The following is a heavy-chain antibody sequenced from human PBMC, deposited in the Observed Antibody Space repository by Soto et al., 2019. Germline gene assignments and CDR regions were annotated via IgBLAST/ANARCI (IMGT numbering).Heavy chain of an antibody. D-gene: IGHD3-9*01. CDR2: MNPNSGNT. J-gene: IGHJ5*02. CDR1: GYTFTSYD. Sequence: WASVKVSCKASGYTFTSYDINWVRQATGQGLEWMGWMNPNSGNTGYAQKFQGRVTMTRNTSISTAYMELSSLRSEDTAVYYCARSEGHYDILTGYYWFDPWGQGTLVTVSS. CDR3: ARSEGHYDILTGYYWFDP. V-gene: IGHV1-8*01.